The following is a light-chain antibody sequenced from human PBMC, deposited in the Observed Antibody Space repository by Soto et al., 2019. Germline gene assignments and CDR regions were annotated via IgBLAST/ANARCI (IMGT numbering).Light chain of an antibody. Sequence: IVLTQSPATLSLSPGERATLSCRASQSVSSYLAWYQQKPGQAPRLLIYDASNRATGIPARFSGSGSGTDFTVTISSLEPEDFAVYYCQQRSSWPITFGPGTRLEIK. CDR1: QSVSSY. V-gene: IGKV3-11*01. J-gene: IGKJ5*01. CDR3: QQRSSWPIT. CDR2: DAS.